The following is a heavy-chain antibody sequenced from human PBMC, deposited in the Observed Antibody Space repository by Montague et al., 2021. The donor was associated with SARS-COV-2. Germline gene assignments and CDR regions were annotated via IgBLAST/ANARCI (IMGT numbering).Heavy chain of an antibody. J-gene: IGHJ3*02. CDR1: RGSFHIFS. CDR3: ARGRRPVVGPGAGPAGRAFDI. Sequence: SETLSLTCAVYRGSFHIFSWGWIRQPPGKGLEWIGEVNQSGTTIYNPSVKSGVTISEDTSKNQFYLRLNSVTAADTAVYYCARGRRPVVGPGAGPAGRAFDIWGQGTMVTVSS. CDR2: VNQSGTT. V-gene: IGHV4-34*01. D-gene: IGHD2-15*01.